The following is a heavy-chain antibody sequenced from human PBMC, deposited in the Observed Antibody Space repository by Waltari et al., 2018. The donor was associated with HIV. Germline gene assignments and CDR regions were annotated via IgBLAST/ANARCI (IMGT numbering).Heavy chain of an antibody. Sequence: QVQLVQSGAEVKKPGASVKVSCKASGYTFSSYGITWARQAPGEGLEWMGWISSNNGNTNYAQKDQGRVSMTTDTSTTTAYMDLRSLRSDDTAVYYCARDLFRVRSSWYNWGQGTLVTVSS. CDR3: ARDLFRVRSSWYN. D-gene: IGHD6-13*01. CDR2: ISSNNGNT. CDR1: GYTFSSYG. J-gene: IGHJ4*02. V-gene: IGHV1-18*01.